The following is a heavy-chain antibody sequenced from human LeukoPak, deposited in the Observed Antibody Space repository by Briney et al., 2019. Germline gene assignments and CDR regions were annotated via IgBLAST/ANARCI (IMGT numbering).Heavy chain of an antibody. CDR2: IRYDGSDK. V-gene: IGHV3-30*02. D-gene: IGHD1-26*01. CDR3: AKDLELAPFDY. J-gene: IGHJ4*02. Sequence: GGSLRLSCAASGFTFSSYAMSWVRQAPGKGLEWVAFIRYDGSDKHYADSVKGRFTISRDNSKDTLYLEMNSLGAEDTAVYYCAKDLELAPFDYWGQGTLVTVSS. CDR1: GFTFSSYA.